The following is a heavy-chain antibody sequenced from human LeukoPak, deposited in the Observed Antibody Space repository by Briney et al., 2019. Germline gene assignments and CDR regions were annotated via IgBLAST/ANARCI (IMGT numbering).Heavy chain of an antibody. D-gene: IGHD3-22*01. Sequence: PSETLSLTCTVSGGSISSGSYYWSWIRQPPGKGLEWIGRIYTSGSTNYNPSLKSRVTISVDTSKNQFSLKLSSVTAADTAVYYCARDREYYYDSSGSYYYGMDVWGQGTTVTVSS. CDR3: ARDREYYYDSSGSYYYGMDV. CDR1: GGSISSGSYY. CDR2: IYTSGST. J-gene: IGHJ6*02. V-gene: IGHV4-61*02.